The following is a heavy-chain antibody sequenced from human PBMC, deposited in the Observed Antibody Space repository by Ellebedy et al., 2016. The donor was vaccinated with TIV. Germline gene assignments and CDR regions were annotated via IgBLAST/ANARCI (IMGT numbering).Heavy chain of an antibody. CDR3: VRGAYSYGLDV. Sequence: SETLSLXCSVSGASISSYSWSWIRQPAGKGLEWIGRIYTSGSSNYNPSLKSRLIMSTDTSKTQFSLRLSSVTAAGTGVYYCVRGAYSYGLDVWGQGTTVTVSS. V-gene: IGHV4-4*07. D-gene: IGHD2-21*01. CDR1: GASISSYS. CDR2: IYTSGSS. J-gene: IGHJ6*02.